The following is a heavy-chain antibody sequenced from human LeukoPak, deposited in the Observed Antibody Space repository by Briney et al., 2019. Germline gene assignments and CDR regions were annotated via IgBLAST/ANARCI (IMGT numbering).Heavy chain of an antibody. V-gene: IGHV3-48*01. CDR2: ISSSGTTI. D-gene: IGHD6-13*01. J-gene: IGHJ4*02. Sequence: GGSLRLSCVASGFSFNTYDMNWVRQAPGKGLEWVSYISSSGTTIHYADSVWGRFTVSRDNARNSVYLQMNGLRAEDTAVYYCAKGGSGYQPLVLSDYWGQGTLVTVSS. CDR1: GFSFNTYD. CDR3: AKGGSGYQPLVLSDY.